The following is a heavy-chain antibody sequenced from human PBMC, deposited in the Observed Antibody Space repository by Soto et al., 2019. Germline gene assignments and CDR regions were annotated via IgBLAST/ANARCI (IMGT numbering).Heavy chain of an antibody. V-gene: IGHV1-58*01. CDR1: GFPFSSSV. CDR2: IVVGGGHT. D-gene: IGHD4-17*01. Sequence: QMQLVQSGPEVKKPGTSVKVSCKASGFPFSSSVVQWVRQGRGQRLEWIGWIVVGGGHTKYAQKFQERVSITRDMSTSTAYMELTSLRSEDTAMYYCATPDYGDYWYFDLWGRGTLVTVSS. J-gene: IGHJ2*01. CDR3: ATPDYGDYWYFDL.